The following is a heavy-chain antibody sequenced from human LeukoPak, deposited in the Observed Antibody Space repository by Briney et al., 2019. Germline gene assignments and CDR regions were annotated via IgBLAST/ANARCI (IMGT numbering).Heavy chain of an antibody. J-gene: IGHJ3*02. CDR3: ARDGYYDSSGRNAFDI. CDR2: IYYSGST. Sequence: PSETLSLTCTVSGVSISSYYWSWIRQPPGKGLEWIGYIYYSGSTNYNPSLKSRVTISVDTSKNQFSLKLSSVTAADTAVYYCARDGYYDSSGRNAFDIWGQGTMVTVSS. V-gene: IGHV4-59*01. CDR1: GVSISSYY. D-gene: IGHD3-22*01.